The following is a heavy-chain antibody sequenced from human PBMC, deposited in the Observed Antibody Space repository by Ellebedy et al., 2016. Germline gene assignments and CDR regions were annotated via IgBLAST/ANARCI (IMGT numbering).Heavy chain of an antibody. CDR2: FSASGGAA. V-gene: IGHV3-23*01. Sequence: GGSLRLXXAASGFTFETYSMNWVRQAPGKGLEWVSAFSASGGAAYYADSVKGRFTISRDNSKNTLYLQMDSLRAEDTAVYYCASGYSIGWYYYWGQGTLITVSS. J-gene: IGHJ4*02. CDR3: ASGYSIGWYYY. D-gene: IGHD6-19*01. CDR1: GFTFETYS.